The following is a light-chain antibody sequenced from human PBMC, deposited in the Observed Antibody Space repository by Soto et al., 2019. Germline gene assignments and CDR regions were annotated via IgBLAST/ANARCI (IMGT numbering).Light chain of an antibody. CDR2: GAS. J-gene: IGKJ4*01. CDR1: QDISTM. Sequence: DIQMTQYPSSVSASIGDTVTITCRASQDISTMLAWYQQKPGKAPKLLIYGASTLESGVPSRFSGRGSGTDFTLTICSLQPEDFETYFCQQADSFPLTVGGGTNVEMK. V-gene: IGKV1D-12*01. CDR3: QQADSFPLT.